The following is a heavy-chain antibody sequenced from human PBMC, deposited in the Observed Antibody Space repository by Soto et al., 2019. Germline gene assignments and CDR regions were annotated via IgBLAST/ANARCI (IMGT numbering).Heavy chain of an antibody. CDR1: GYMFNSYG. CDR2: ISGYNGKT. CDR3: ARDETYTAGWYFEH. Sequence: QVPLVQSGAEVKKRGASVKVSCKASGYMFNSYGMSWLRQAPGQGLEWIGWISGYNGKTDLAQKFQGRVTMTTEASTSTVYMELTSLRFDDTALHYCARDETYTAGWYFEHWGQGTLVTVPS. D-gene: IGHD6-19*01. V-gene: IGHV1-18*01. J-gene: IGHJ4*02.